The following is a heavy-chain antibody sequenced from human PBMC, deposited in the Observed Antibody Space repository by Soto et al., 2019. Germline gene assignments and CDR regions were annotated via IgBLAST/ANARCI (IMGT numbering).Heavy chain of an antibody. CDR3: ARLQAAAGDNDLTFDY. V-gene: IGHV5-51*01. CDR1: GYRFTNYW. D-gene: IGHD6-13*01. J-gene: IGHJ4*02. Sequence: PGESLKISCKGSGYRFTNYWIGWVRQMPGKGLEWMGLIYPGDSDTRYSPSFQGQVTISADKSISTAYLQWSSLKASDTAMYYCARLQAAAGDNDLTFDYWGQGTLVTVSS. CDR2: IYPGDSDT.